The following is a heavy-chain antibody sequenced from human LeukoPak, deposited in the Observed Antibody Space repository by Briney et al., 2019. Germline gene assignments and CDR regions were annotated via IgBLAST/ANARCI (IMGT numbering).Heavy chain of an antibody. Sequence: GGSLRLSCAASEFTFSRYWMHWVRQVPGKGLVWVSRINPDGSYTNYADSVKGRFTISRDNAKNTLYLQMNSLRAEDTAVYYCVTGGDDFVGIHYWGQGTLVTVSS. CDR1: EFTFSRYW. CDR2: INPDGSYT. D-gene: IGHD7-27*01. CDR3: VTGGDDFVGIHY. J-gene: IGHJ4*02. V-gene: IGHV3-74*01.